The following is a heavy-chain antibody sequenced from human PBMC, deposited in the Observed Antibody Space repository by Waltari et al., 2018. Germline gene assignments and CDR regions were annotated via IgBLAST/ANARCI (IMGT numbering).Heavy chain of an antibody. V-gene: IGHV3-66*02. CDR1: GFTVNNNY. CDR3: ARNPRYDSPD. CDR2: MYSGGYT. D-gene: IGHD3-22*01. J-gene: IGHJ4*02. Sequence: ELQLAESGGGLVQPGGYLRISCAASGFTVNNNYMSWVRQAPGKGLEWVALMYSGGYTQDADSVNGRFTISRDNSKNTLYLQMNSLRVEDTAVYYCARNPRYDSPDWGQGTLVTVSS.